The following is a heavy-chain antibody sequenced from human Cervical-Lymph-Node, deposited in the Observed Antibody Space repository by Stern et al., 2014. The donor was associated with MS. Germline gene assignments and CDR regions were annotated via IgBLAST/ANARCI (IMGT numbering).Heavy chain of an antibody. CDR3: ARDTCRGGGCYFRY. CDR2: LSNEGSKQ. D-gene: IGHD2-15*01. J-gene: IGHJ4*02. V-gene: IGHV3-30-3*01. CDR1: GFIFSSYA. Sequence: DQLVESGGGVVQPGRSLRLSCAASGFIFSSYAMHWVRQAPGKGLDWVAFLSNEGSKQFYADSVKGRFTISRDNSNNTLYLQMNSLRPEDTAVYYCARDTCRGGGCYFRYWSQGILITVSS.